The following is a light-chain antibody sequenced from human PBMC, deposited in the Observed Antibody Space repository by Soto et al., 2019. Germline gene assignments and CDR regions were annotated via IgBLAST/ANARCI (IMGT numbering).Light chain of an antibody. CDR3: CSYAGSNTVYV. V-gene: IGLV2-11*01. CDR2: DVS. CDR1: SSDVGGYNY. Sequence: QSALTQPRSVSGSPGQSVTISCTGTSSDVGGYNYVSWYQHHPGKAPKFIISDVSKRPSGVPDRFSGSKSGNTAYLTISGLQAEDEADYYCCSYAGSNTVYVFGTGTKVTVL. J-gene: IGLJ1*01.